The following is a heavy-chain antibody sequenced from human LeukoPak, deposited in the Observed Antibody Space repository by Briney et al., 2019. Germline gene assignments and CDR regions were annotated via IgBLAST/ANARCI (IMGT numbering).Heavy chain of an antibody. V-gene: IGHV1-2*02. D-gene: IGHD2-2*01. CDR1: GYTFTDYY. Sequence: ASVKVSCKASGYTFTDYYIHWVRQAPGQGLEWMGWIIPHSGSTNYAQNYQGRITMTRDTSISTAYMELSSLRSDDTAVYYCARNADGESTNCYAWFVPLVQGTLVTVSS. J-gene: IGHJ5*02. CDR2: IIPHSGST. CDR3: ARNADGESTNCYAWFVP.